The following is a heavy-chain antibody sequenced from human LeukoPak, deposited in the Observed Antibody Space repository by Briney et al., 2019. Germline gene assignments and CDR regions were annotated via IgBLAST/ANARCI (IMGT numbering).Heavy chain of an antibody. CDR1: GFTFGSYS. D-gene: IGHD3-16*02. Sequence: GGSLRLSCAASGFTFGSYSLNWVRQAPGKGLGWVSSISTSSIYIYNADSVKGRFTISRDNTRNSLFLQMNSLRAEETAVYYCARVAAGVIGMKDAFDTGGQGTMVTVSA. J-gene: IGHJ3*02. CDR3: ARVAAGVIGMKDAFDT. V-gene: IGHV3-21*01. CDR2: ISTSSIYI.